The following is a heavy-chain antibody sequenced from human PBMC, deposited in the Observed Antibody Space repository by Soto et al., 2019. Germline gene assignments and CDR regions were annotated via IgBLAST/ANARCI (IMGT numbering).Heavy chain of an antibody. D-gene: IGHD3-22*01. CDR2: INHSGST. J-gene: IGHJ3*02. CDR3: ARARKRSYYYDSSGYLVPFDI. CDR1: GGSFSGYY. Sequence: PSETLSLTCAVYGGSFSGYYWSWIRQPPGKGLEWIGEINHSGSTNYNPSLKSRVTISVDTSKNQFSLKLSSVTAADTAVYYCARARKRSYYYDSSGYLVPFDIWGQGTMVTVS. V-gene: IGHV4-34*01.